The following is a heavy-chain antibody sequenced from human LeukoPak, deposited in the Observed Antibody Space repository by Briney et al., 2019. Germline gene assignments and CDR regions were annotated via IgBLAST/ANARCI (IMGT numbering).Heavy chain of an antibody. CDR3: ARVREREQWLVHIGAFDI. Sequence: PGGSLRLSCSASGFTFTNAWMSWVRQAPGKGLEWVGRIKSKTYGGTTDYAAPVTGRFSISRDNAKNTLYLQMNSLRAEDTAVYYCARVREREQWLVHIGAFDIWGQGTMVTVSS. D-gene: IGHD6-19*01. CDR1: GFTFTNAW. CDR2: IKSKTYGGTT. J-gene: IGHJ3*02. V-gene: IGHV3-15*05.